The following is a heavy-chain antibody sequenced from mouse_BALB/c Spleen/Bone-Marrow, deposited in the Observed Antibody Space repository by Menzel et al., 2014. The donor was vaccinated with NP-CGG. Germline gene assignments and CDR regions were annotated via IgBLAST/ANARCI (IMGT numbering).Heavy chain of an antibody. CDR3: ARGFHLDY. J-gene: IGHJ2*01. Sequence: VQLQQSGPGLVAPSQRLSITCTVSGFSLTSYGVHWVRQPPGKGLEGLGVVWAGGSTNYNSALMSRLSISKVNSKSQVFLKMNSLQAHDTAMFYCARGFHLDYWGQGTTLTVSS. CDR1: GFSLTSYG. V-gene: IGHV2-9*02. D-gene: IGHD1-2*01. CDR2: VWAGGST.